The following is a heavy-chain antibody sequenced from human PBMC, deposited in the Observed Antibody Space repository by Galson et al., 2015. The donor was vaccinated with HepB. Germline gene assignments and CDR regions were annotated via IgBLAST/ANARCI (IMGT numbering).Heavy chain of an antibody. CDR2: IDPSDSYT. CDR1: GYSFTSYW. Sequence: QSGAEVKKPGESLRISCKGSGYSFTSYWISWVRQMPGKGLEWMGRIDPSDSYTNYSPSFQGHVTISADKSISTAYLQWSSLKASDTAMYYCAIQDGDNIVGATFDYWGQGTLVTVSS. D-gene: IGHD1-26*01. V-gene: IGHV5-10-1*01. CDR3: AIQDGDNIVGATFDY. J-gene: IGHJ4*02.